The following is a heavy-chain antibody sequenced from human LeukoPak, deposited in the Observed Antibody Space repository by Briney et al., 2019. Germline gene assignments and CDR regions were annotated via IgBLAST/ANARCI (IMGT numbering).Heavy chain of an antibody. CDR2: IRYDGSNK. J-gene: IGHJ4*02. V-gene: IGHV3-30*02. D-gene: IGHD3-22*01. CDR1: GFTFSSYG. CDR3: AKDRGHYYDSSGYNKGEGYFDY. Sequence: GGSLRLSCAASGFTFSSYGMHWVRQAPGKGLEWVAFIRYDGSNKYYADSVKGRFTISRDNSKNTLYLQMNSLRAEDTAVYYCAKDRGHYYDSSGYNKGEGYFDYWGQGTLVTVSS.